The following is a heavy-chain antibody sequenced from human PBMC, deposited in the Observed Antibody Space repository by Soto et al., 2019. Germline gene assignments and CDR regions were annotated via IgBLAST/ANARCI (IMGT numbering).Heavy chain of an antibody. CDR3: ARIGQQLVLYSWFDP. D-gene: IGHD6-13*01. Sequence: QVQLVQSGAEVKKPGSSVKVSCKASGGTFSSYAISWVRQAPGQGLEWMGGIIPIFGTANYAQKFQGRVTTTADESTSIAYMELRSLRAEDRAGYYCARIGQQLVLYSWFDPWGQGTLVTVSS. V-gene: IGHV1-69*01. CDR1: GGTFSSYA. CDR2: IIPIFGTA. J-gene: IGHJ5*02.